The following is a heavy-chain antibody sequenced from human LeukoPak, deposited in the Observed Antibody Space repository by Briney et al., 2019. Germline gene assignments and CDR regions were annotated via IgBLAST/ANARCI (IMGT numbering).Heavy chain of an antibody. CDR3: ARIRFSGTTRSTNFDY. Sequence: ASVKVSCKASGYTFTGYYMHWVRQAPGQGLEWMGRINPNSGGTNYAQKFQVRVTMTRDTSISPAYMELRRLRSDDRAVYYCARIRFSGTTRSTNFDYWGQGTLVTVSS. D-gene: IGHD1-1*01. V-gene: IGHV1-2*06. CDR2: INPNSGGT. CDR1: GYTFTGYY. J-gene: IGHJ4*02.